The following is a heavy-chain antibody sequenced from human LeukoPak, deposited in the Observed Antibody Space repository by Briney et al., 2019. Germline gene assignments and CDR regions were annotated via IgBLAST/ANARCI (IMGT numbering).Heavy chain of an antibody. Sequence: GGSLRLSCAASGFTFSSYGMHWVRQAPGKGLEWVAVISYDGSNKYYADSVKGRFTISRDNSKNTLYLQMNSLRAEDTAVYYCARDAGSPAYDYWGQGTLVTVSS. J-gene: IGHJ4*02. CDR3: ARDAGSPAYDY. CDR1: GFTFSSYG. CDR2: ISYDGSNK. V-gene: IGHV3-30*03. D-gene: IGHD3-10*01.